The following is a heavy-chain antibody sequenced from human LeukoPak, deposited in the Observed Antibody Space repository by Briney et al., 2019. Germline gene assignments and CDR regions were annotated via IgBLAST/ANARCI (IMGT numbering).Heavy chain of an antibody. CDR1: GGSISSYY. CDR2: IYTSGST. J-gene: IGHJ5*02. V-gene: IGHV4-4*07. Sequence: SETLSLTCTVSGGSISSYYWSWIRQPAGKGLEWIGRIYTSGSTNYNPSLKSQVTMSVDTSKNQFSLKLSSVTAADTAVYYCARDCSSTSCYRGSGWFDPWGQGTLVTVSS. CDR3: ARDCSSTSCYRGSGWFDP. D-gene: IGHD2-2*02.